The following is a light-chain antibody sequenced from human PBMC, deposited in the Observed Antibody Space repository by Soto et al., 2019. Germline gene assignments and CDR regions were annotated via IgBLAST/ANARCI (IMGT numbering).Light chain of an antibody. J-gene: IGKJ3*01. CDR1: QSVSSSY. CDR3: QQYGRSPGLFT. V-gene: IGKV3-20*01. CDR2: GAS. Sequence: EIVLTQSPGTLSLSPGEKATLSCRASQSVSSSYLAWYQQKPGQAPRLLIYGASTRATGIPARFSGSGSGTDFTLTISRLEPDDFAVYYCQQYGRSPGLFTFGPGAKVDIK.